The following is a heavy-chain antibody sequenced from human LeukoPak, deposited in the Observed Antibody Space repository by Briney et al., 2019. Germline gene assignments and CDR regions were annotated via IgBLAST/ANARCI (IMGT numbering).Heavy chain of an antibody. CDR3: ASTRGYSGYDADY. J-gene: IGHJ4*02. CDR1: GGTFSSYA. Sequence: SVKVSCKASGGTFSSYAVSWVRQAPGQGLEWMGRIIPILGIANYAQKFQGRVTITADKSTSTAYMELSSLRSEDTAVYYCASTRGYSGYDADYWGQGTLVTVSS. V-gene: IGHV1-69*04. CDR2: IIPILGIA. D-gene: IGHD5-12*01.